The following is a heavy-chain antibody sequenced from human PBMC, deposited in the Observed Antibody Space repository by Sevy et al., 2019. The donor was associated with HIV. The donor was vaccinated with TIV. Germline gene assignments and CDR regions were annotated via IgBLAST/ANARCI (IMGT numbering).Heavy chain of an antibody. CDR2: ISYDGSNK. V-gene: IGHV3-30*18. CDR1: GFTFSSYG. CDR3: AKEFYRGSYLED. D-gene: IGHD3-10*01. J-gene: IGHJ4*02. Sequence: GGSLRLSCAASGFTFSSYGMHWVRQAPGKGLEWVAVISYDGSNKYYADSVKGRFTVSRDNAQNTVFLQMNNLRGEDTGLYYCAKEFYRGSYLEDWGQGTLVTVSS.